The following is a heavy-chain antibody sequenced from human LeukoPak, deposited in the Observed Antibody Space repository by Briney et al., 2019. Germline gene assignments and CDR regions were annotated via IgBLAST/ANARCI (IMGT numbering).Heavy chain of an antibody. CDR3: ARTHYYDSSGYYQRGPVWFDP. V-gene: IGHV4-4*07. J-gene: IGHJ5*02. CDR2: IYTSGST. CDR1: GGSISSYY. D-gene: IGHD3-22*01. Sequence: SETLSLTCTVSGGSISSYYWSWIRQSPGKGLEWTGRIYTSGSTNYNPSLKSRGTMSVDTSKNQFSLKLTSVTAADTAVYYCARTHYYDSSGYYQRGPVWFDPWGQGTLVTVSS.